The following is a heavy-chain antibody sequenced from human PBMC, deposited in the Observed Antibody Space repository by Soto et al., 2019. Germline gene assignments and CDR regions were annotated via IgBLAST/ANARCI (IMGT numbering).Heavy chain of an antibody. CDR1: GFTFSSYG. Sequence: QVQLVESGGGVVQPGRSLRLSCAASGFTFSSYGMHWVRQAPGKGLEWVAVISYDGSNKYYADSVKGRFTISRDNSKNTLYLQMNSLRAEDTAVYYCAKDSPYIVATNNQPPHYYYYGMDVWGQGTTVTVSS. J-gene: IGHJ6*02. D-gene: IGHD5-12*01. CDR2: ISYDGSNK. CDR3: AKDSPYIVATNNQPPHYYYYGMDV. V-gene: IGHV3-30*18.